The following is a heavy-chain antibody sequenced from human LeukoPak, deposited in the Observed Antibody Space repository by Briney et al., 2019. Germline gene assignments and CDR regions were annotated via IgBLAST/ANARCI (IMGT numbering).Heavy chain of an antibody. V-gene: IGHV4-31*03. D-gene: IGHD3-9*01. J-gene: IGHJ5*02. Sequence: SETLSLTCTVSGGSISSGGYYWSWIRQHPGKGLEWIGYIYYSGITYYNPSLKSRVTVSLDTSKNQFSLKLSSVTAAGTAVYYCAGLELRYFLDPWGQGTLVTV. CDR1: GGSISSGGYY. CDR2: IYYSGIT. CDR3: AGLELRYFLDP.